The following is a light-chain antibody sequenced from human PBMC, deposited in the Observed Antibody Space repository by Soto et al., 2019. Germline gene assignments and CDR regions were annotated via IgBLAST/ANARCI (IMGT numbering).Light chain of an antibody. Sequence: DIQMTQSPSSLSASFGDRVTLTCRASQNIDTYLNWYPQKPGTAPKLLMYAASSLHSGVPSRFSGSGSGTDFTLTISSLQPEDVATDDGQQSHTTPYTFGQGTKLEI. CDR3: QQSHTTPYT. CDR1: QNIDTY. J-gene: IGKJ2*01. CDR2: AAS. V-gene: IGKV1-39*01.